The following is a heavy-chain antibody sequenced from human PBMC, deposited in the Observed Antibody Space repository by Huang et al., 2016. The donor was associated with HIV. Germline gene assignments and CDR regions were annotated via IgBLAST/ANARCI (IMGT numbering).Heavy chain of an antibody. D-gene: IGHD3-10*01. CDR3: ARHREGPVAYYSGWGSHLNYMDV. CDR1: GGSIRSSDYH. Sequence: QLLLQESGPGLVKPSEALALTCAVSGGSIRSSDYHWGWIRPPPGKGRAWMGGIYFKGVTPYSPSLKSRVTIAVDTSKTRFFLNLTSMTAADTAVYYCARHREGPVAYYSGWGSHLNYMDVWGRGRTVVVSS. V-gene: IGHV4-39*01. J-gene: IGHJ6*03. CDR2: IYFKGVT.